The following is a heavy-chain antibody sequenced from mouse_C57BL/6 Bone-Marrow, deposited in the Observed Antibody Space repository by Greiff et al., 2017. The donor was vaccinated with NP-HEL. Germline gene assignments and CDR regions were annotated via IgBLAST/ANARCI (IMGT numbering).Heavy chain of an antibody. Sequence: EVQVVESGPGLVKPSQSLSLTCSVTGYSITSGYYWNWIRQFPGNKLEWMGYISYDGSNNYNPSLKNRISITRDTSKNQFFLKLNSVTTEDTATYYCARGDYPRYAYWGQGTLVTVSA. CDR1: GYSITSGYY. J-gene: IGHJ3*01. CDR2: ISYDGSN. D-gene: IGHD2-4*01. CDR3: ARGDYPRYAY. V-gene: IGHV3-6*01.